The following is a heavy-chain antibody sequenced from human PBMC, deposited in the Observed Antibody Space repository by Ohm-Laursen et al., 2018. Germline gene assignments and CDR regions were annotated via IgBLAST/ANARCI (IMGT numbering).Heavy chain of an antibody. Sequence: TLSLTCTVSGGSISGYYWSWIRQPAGKGLEWIGRIHSSGNTNYNPSLKSRVTMSIDTSKSQFSLKVNSVTAADTAVYYCARSFDTYYFDLWGQGTLVTVSS. CDR1: GGSISGYY. CDR3: ARSFDTYYFDL. CDR2: IHSSGNT. J-gene: IGHJ4*02. D-gene: IGHD3-16*01. V-gene: IGHV4-4*07.